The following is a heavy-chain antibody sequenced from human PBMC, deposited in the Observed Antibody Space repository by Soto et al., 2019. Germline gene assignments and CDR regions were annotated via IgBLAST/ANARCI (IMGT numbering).Heavy chain of an antibody. CDR3: AMGPGGSYDFDY. CDR2: VNPNSGNI. Sequence: GASVKVSCKASGYTFTSYDINWVRQATGQGLEWMGWVNPNSGNIGYAQKFQGRVTMTRNTSISTAYMELSSLRSEDTAVYYCAMGPGGSYDFDYWGQGTLVTVSS. V-gene: IGHV1-8*01. J-gene: IGHJ4*02. CDR1: GYTFTSYD. D-gene: IGHD1-26*01.